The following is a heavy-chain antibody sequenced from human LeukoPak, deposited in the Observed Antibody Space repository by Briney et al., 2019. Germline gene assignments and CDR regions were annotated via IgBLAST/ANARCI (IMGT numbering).Heavy chain of an antibody. CDR1: GYTFTSYD. Sequence: GASVKVSCKASGYTFTSYDIHWVRQATGQGLEWMGWMNPNSGNTGYAQKFQGRVTMTRNTSISTAYMELSSLRSEDTAVYYCARRGYDILTGPDDAFDIWGQGTMVTVSS. J-gene: IGHJ3*02. CDR3: ARRGYDILTGPDDAFDI. D-gene: IGHD3-9*01. CDR2: MNPNSGNT. V-gene: IGHV1-8*01.